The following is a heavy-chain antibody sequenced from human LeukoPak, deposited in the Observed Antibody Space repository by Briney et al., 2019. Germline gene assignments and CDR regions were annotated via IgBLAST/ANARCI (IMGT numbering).Heavy chain of an antibody. D-gene: IGHD2-2*02. CDR2: IKQDGSEK. Sequence: GGSLRLSCAASGFTFSSYWMSWVRQAPGKGLEWVANIKQDGSEKYYVDSVKGRFTISRDNAKNSLYLQMNSLRAEDTAVYYYAREYHCSSTSCYRTEYFHHWGQGTLVTVSS. J-gene: IGHJ1*01. V-gene: IGHV3-7*01. CDR1: GFTFSSYW. CDR3: AREYHCSSTSCYRTEYFHH.